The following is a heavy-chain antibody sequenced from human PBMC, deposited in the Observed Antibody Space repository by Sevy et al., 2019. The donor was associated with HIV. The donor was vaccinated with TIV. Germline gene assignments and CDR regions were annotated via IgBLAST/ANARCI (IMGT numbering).Heavy chain of an antibody. CDR1: GYTFTGYY. D-gene: IGHD3-3*01. CDR2: INPNSGGT. Sequence: ALVKVSCKASGYTFTGYYMHWVRQAPGQGLEWMGWINPNSGGTNYAQKFQGRVTMTRDTSISTAYMELSRLRSDDTAVYYCARGGYYDFWSGYLGNWFDPWGQGTLVTVSS. J-gene: IGHJ5*02. CDR3: ARGGYYDFWSGYLGNWFDP. V-gene: IGHV1-2*02.